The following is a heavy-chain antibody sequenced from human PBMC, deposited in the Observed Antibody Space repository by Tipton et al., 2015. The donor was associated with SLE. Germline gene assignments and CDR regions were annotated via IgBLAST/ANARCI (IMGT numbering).Heavy chain of an antibody. CDR2: INHSGST. CDR3: TRDEVRTTVFGMERMPFDY. V-gene: IGHV4-34*01. CDR1: GGSFSGYY. D-gene: IGHD3-3*01. J-gene: IGHJ4*02. Sequence: TLSLTCAVYGGSFSGYYWNWIRQPPGKGLEWIGEINHSGSTNYNPSLKSRVTISVDKSKNQFSLKLTSVTAADTAVYYCTRDEVRTTVFGMERMPFDYWGQGTLVTVSS.